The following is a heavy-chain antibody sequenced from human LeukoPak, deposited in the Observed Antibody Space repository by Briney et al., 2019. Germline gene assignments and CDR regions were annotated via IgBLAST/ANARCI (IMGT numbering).Heavy chain of an antibody. CDR2: INPNSGGT. D-gene: IGHD2-15*01. J-gene: IGHJ4*02. CDR1: GYTFSGYY. CDR3: ARGRDRYCSGGSCYYNFDY. Sequence: GASVKVSCKASGYTFSGYYMHWVRQAPGQGLEWMGWINPNSGGTNYAQKFQGRVTMTRDTSISTAYMELSRLRSDDTAVYYCARGRDRYCSGGSCYYNFDYWGQGTLVTVSS. V-gene: IGHV1-2*02.